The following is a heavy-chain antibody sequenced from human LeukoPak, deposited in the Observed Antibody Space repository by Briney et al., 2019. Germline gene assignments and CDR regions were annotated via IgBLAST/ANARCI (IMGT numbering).Heavy chain of an antibody. CDR1: GGSFGGYY. CDR2: INHSGST. V-gene: IGHV4-34*01. D-gene: IGHD3-10*01. CDR3: ARGPIGSYYYGMDV. Sequence: SETLSLTCAVYGGSFGGYYWSWIRQPPGKGLEWIGEINHSGSTNYNPSLKSRVTISVDTSKNQFSLKLSSVTAADTAVYYCARGPIGSYYYGMDVWGQGTTVTVSS. J-gene: IGHJ6*02.